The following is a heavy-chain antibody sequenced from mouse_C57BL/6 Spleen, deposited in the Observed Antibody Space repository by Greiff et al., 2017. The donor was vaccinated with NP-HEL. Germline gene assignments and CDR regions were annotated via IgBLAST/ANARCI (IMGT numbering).Heavy chain of an antibody. CDR1: GYTFTSYW. V-gene: IGHV1-69*01. J-gene: IGHJ2*01. D-gene: IGHD2-2*01. CDR3: ARGTMVTTDYFDY. Sequence: QVQLQQPGAALVMPGASVKLSCKASGYTFTSYWMHWVKQRPGQGLEWIGEIDPSDSYTNYNQKFNGKSTLTVDNSSSTAYMQRSSLTSEDSAVYYCARGTMVTTDYFDYWGQGTTLTVSS. CDR2: IDPSDSYT.